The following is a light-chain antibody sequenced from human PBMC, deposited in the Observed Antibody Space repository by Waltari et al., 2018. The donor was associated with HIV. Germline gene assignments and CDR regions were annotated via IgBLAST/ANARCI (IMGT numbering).Light chain of an antibody. CDR2: EVS. Sequence: QSALTQPPSASGSPGQSVTISCTGTSSDVGGYNYVSWYQQHRGKAPKVMIYEVSMRPAGVPYRFTGSKSGHTPSLTGSGLQADDEADYCCSSYAGTNSVVFGGGTKVTVL. J-gene: IGLJ2*01. CDR3: SSYAGTNSVV. V-gene: IGLV2-8*01. CDR1: SSDVGGYNY.